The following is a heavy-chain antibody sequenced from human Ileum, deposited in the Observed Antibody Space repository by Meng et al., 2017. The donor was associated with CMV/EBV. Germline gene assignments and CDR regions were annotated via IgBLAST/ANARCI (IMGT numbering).Heavy chain of an antibody. CDR3: ASAAALPAALYFDL. J-gene: IGHJ4*02. CDR1: GGTFSTYT. V-gene: IGHV1-69*02. Sequence: SVKVSCKASGGTFSTYTINWVRQAPGQRLEWMGRIIPMAGLANYAQKFQGRVAVTADKSTSTVYMELSSLTSEDTAIYYCASAAALPAALYFDLWGPGTLVTVSS. D-gene: IGHD2-2*01. CDR2: IIPMAGLA.